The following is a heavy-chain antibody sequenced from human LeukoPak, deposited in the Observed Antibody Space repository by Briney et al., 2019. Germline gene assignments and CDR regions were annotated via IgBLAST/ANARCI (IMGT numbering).Heavy chain of an antibody. CDR3: ARDTRPIAYYFGSGSYSGFDY. D-gene: IGHD3-10*01. CDR1: GGSISSTSYY. J-gene: IGHJ4*02. CDR2: ISYSGST. V-gene: IGHV4-39*07. Sequence: SETLSLTCTVSGGSISSTSYYWGWIREPPGKGLEWIGSISYSGSTYYNPSLKSRVTISVDTSKNQLSLKLSSVTAADTAVFYCARDTRPIAYYFGSGSYSGFDYWGQGTLVTVSS.